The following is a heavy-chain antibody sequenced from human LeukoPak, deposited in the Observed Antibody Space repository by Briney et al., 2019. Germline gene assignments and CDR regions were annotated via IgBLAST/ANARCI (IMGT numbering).Heavy chain of an antibody. D-gene: IGHD3-10*01. Sequence: SETLSLTCAVYGGSFSGYYWSWIRQPPGKGLEWIGEINHSGSTNYNPSLKSRVTISVDTSKNQFSLKLSSVTAADTAVYYCARGHRAKYYGSGSYAPLDYWGQGTLVTVSS. CDR2: INHSGST. CDR3: ARGHRAKYYGSGSYAPLDY. CDR1: GGSFSGYY. J-gene: IGHJ4*02. V-gene: IGHV4-34*01.